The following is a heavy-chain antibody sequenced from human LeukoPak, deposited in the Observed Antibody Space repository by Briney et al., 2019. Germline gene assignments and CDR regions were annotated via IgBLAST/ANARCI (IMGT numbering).Heavy chain of an antibody. CDR2: IGATGDT. J-gene: IGHJ4*02. Sequence: GGSLRLSCAASGLTFSSYDMHWVRQAAGKGLEWVSSIGATGDTYYIDSVKGRFTISRENAKKSLYLQVSSLRVEDTAVYYCAKDTSHCSGGSCYSDYWGQGTLVTVSS. CDR3: AKDTSHCSGGSCYSDY. D-gene: IGHD2-15*01. CDR1: GLTFSSYD. V-gene: IGHV3-13*01.